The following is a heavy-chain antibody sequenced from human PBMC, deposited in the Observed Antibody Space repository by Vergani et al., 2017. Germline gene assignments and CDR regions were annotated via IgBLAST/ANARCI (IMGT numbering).Heavy chain of an antibody. Sequence: VQLVESGGGVVQSGGSLRLSCAASGFTFTSFGMHWVRQAPGKGLEWVSFVSTGTKSQSYAESVKGRFTISRDSAKNSLYLQMDSLRAEDTAVYYCAREYSSTSGRAFDFWGQGTKVTVSS. CDR1: GFTFTSFG. J-gene: IGHJ3*01. CDR2: VSTGTKSQ. V-gene: IGHV3-48*01. D-gene: IGHD2-2*01. CDR3: AREYSSTSGRAFDF.